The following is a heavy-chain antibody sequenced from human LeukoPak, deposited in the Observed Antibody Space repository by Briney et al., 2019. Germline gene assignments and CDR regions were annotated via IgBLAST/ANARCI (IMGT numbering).Heavy chain of an antibody. Sequence: SETLSLTCAVYGGSFSGYYWSWIRQPPGKGLEWIGEINHSGTTNNNPSLKRRVTVSVDTSKNQFSLKLSSVTAADTAVYYCASLNSGLGAFDIWGQGTMVTVSS. CDR2: INHSGTT. CDR3: ASLNSGLGAFDI. CDR1: GGSFSGYY. D-gene: IGHD1-26*01. V-gene: IGHV4-34*01. J-gene: IGHJ3*02.